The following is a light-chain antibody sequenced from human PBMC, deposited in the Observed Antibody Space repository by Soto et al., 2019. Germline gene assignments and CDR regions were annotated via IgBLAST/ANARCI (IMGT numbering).Light chain of an antibody. CDR1: QSVSSNY. Sequence: EIVLTQSPGTLSLSPGEGATLSCRASQSVSSNYLAWYQQKPGQAPRLLIYGASSRATGIPDRFSGSGSGTDFTLTISRLEPEDFAVYFCQQYRTFGQGTKVDIK. CDR2: GAS. V-gene: IGKV3-20*01. CDR3: QQYRT. J-gene: IGKJ1*01.